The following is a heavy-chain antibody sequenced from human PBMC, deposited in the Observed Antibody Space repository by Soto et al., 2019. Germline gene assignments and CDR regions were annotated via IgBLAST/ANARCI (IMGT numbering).Heavy chain of an antibody. CDR2: IDPSDSYT. D-gene: IGHD6-6*01. J-gene: IGHJ6*02. Sequence: LKIFCKGSGYSFTSYWISWVRQMPGKGLEWMGRIDPSDSYTNYSPSFQGHVTISADKSISTAYLQWSSLKASDTAMYYCARDNRSSAKNYYYYYGMDVWGQGTTVTVSS. CDR3: ARDNRSSAKNYYYYYGMDV. CDR1: GYSFTSYW. V-gene: IGHV5-10-1*01.